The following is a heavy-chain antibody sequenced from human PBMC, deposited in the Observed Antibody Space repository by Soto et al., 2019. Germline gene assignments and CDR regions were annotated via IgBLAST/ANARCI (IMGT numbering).Heavy chain of an antibody. D-gene: IGHD3-3*01. CDR3: ARGVLEWLLRDSYYYYMDV. CDR2: IADTGST. Sequence: QVQLQESGPGLVKPSETLSLTCTVSGDSISSSYWNWIRQAPGKGLEWIGYIADTGSTNYNPSLKGRVTLSVGPSNNQYSLKLSSVTAADTAVYYCARGVLEWLLRDSYYYYMDVWGKGTTVTVSS. J-gene: IGHJ6*03. V-gene: IGHV4-59*01. CDR1: GDSISSSY.